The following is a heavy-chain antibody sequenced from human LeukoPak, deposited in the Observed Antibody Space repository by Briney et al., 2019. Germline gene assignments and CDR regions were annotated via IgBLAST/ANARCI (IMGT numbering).Heavy chain of an antibody. Sequence: PSETLSLTCTVSGGSISNYYWGWIRQPPGKGLEWIGSAHYSGSTHYNPSLKSRVTISVDTSKNQFSLTLTSVTAADTAVYYCARIAQGWSFDLWGRGTLVTVSS. J-gene: IGHJ2*01. V-gene: IGHV4-39*01. CDR3: ARIAQGWSFDL. D-gene: IGHD2-21*01. CDR1: GGSISNYY. CDR2: AHYSGST.